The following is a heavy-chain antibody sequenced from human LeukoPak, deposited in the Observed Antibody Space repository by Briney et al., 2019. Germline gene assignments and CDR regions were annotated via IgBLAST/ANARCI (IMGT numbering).Heavy chain of an antibody. Sequence: GGSLRLSCTASGFTFGDYAMSWVRQAPGKGLEWVGFIRSKAYGGTTEYAASVKGRFTISRDDSKSIAYLQMNSLKTEDTAVYYCTRGVYDFWSGYPPYYYYMDVWGKGTTVTVSS. CDR2: IRSKAYGGTT. CDR3: TRGVYDFWSGYPPYYYYMDV. CDR1: GFTFGDYA. J-gene: IGHJ6*03. D-gene: IGHD3-3*01. V-gene: IGHV3-49*04.